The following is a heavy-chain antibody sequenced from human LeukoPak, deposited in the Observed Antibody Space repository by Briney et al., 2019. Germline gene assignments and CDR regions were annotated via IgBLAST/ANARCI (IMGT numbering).Heavy chain of an antibody. CDR1: GFTFSSYW. D-gene: IGHD3-22*01. CDR2: ISGSGGST. CDR3: AKDRQYYYDSSGYYGY. Sequence: GGSLRLSCAASGFTFSSYWMSWVRQAPGKGLEWVSAISGSGGSTYYADSVKGRFTISRDNSKNTLYLQMNSLRAEDTAVYYCAKDRQYYYDSSGYYGYWGQGTLVTVSS. J-gene: IGHJ4*02. V-gene: IGHV3-23*01.